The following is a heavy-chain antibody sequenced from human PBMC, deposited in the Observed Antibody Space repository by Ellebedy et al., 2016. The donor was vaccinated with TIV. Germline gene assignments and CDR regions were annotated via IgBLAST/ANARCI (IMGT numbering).Heavy chain of an antibody. D-gene: IGHD6-19*01. Sequence: AASVKVSCKASGGTFSSYYISWVRQAPGQGLEWMGGIIPIFGTANYAQKFQGRVTITADESTSTAYMELSSRRSEETAVYYCAGDLVAGSWFDTWGQGTLVTVSS. CDR3: AGDLVAGSWFDT. J-gene: IGHJ5*02. CDR2: IIPIFGTA. CDR1: GGTFSSYY. V-gene: IGHV1-69*13.